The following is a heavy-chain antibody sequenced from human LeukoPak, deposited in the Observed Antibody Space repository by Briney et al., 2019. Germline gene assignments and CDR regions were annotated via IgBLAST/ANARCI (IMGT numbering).Heavy chain of an antibody. D-gene: IGHD2-2*01. CDR3: AMKDIVVVPAAISDY. Sequence: SVTVSCKASGGTFSSYAISWVRQAPGQGLEWMGRIIPILGIANYAQKFQGRVTITADKSTSTAYMELSSLRSEDTAVYYCAMKDIVVVPAAISDYWGQGTLVTVSS. CDR2: IIPILGIA. J-gene: IGHJ4*02. V-gene: IGHV1-69*04. CDR1: GGTFSSYA.